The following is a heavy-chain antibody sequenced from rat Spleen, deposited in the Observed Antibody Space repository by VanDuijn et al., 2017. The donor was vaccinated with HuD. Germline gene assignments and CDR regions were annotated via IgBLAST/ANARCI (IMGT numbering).Heavy chain of an antibody. D-gene: IGHD1-2*01. V-gene: IGHV5-31*01. J-gene: IGHJ4*01. Sequence: EVQLVESGGGLVQPGGSMKLSCAASGFTFNNYWMTWIRQAPGKGLEWVASITDTGGNTYYPDSVKGRFTISRDDAKSTLYLQMNSLRYEDTATYYCTRRSPYYVMDAWGQGASVTVSS. CDR3: TRRSPYYVMDA. CDR1: GFTFNNYW. CDR2: ITDTGGNT.